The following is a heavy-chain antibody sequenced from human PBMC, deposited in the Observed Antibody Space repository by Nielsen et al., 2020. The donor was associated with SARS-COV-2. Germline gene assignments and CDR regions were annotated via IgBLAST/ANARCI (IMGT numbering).Heavy chain of an antibody. CDR2: IRSKANSYAT. CDR1: GFTFSGSA. V-gene: IGHV3-73*01. Sequence: GESLKISCAASGFTFSGSAMHWVRQASGKGLEWVGRIRSKANSYATAYAASVKGRFTISRDDSKNTAYLQMNSLKTEDTAVYYCTRRIVGATHFDYWGQGTLVTVSS. D-gene: IGHD1-26*01. CDR3: TRRIVGATHFDY. J-gene: IGHJ4*02.